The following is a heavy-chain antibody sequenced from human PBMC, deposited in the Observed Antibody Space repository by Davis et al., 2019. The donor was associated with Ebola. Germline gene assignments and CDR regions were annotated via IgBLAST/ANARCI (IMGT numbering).Heavy chain of an antibody. Sequence: ASVKVSCKASGYTFTGYYMHWVRQAPGQGLEWMGWINPSGGSTSYAQKFQGRVTMTRDTSTSTAYMELSRLRSDDTAVYYCAREPDDYVWGSYRYTKDYWGQGTLVTVSS. CDR1: GYTFTGYY. CDR2: INPSGGST. D-gene: IGHD3-16*02. CDR3: AREPDDYVWGSYRYTKDY. V-gene: IGHV1-46*01. J-gene: IGHJ4*02.